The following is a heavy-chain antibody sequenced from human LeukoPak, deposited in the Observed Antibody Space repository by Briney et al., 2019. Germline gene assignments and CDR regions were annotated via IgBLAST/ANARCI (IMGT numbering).Heavy chain of an antibody. D-gene: IGHD6-19*01. Sequence: GGSLRLSCAASGFTFSSYAMSWVRRAPGEGLEWVSAISGSGGSTYYADSVKGRFTISRDNSKNTLYLQMNSLRAEDTAVYYCAKTSGWYFDYFDYWGQGTLVTVSS. CDR1: GFTFSSYA. CDR3: AKTSGWYFDYFDY. J-gene: IGHJ4*02. CDR2: ISGSGGST. V-gene: IGHV3-23*01.